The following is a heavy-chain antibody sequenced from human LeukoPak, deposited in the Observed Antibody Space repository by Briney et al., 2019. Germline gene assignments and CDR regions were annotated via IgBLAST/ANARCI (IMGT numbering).Heavy chain of an antibody. J-gene: IGHJ4*02. Sequence: GGSLRLSCAASGFTFDDYGMSWVRQAPGKGLEWVSGINWNGGSTGYADSVKGRFTISRDNAKNSLYLQMNSLRAEDTAVYYCASRQWLVRYFDYWGQGTLVTVSS. CDR2: INWNGGST. CDR1: GFTFDDYG. D-gene: IGHD6-19*01. CDR3: ASRQWLVRYFDY. V-gene: IGHV3-20*04.